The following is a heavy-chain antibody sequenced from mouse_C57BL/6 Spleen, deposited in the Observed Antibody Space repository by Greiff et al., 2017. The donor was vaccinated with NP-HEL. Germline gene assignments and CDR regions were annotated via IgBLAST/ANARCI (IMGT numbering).Heavy chain of an antibody. D-gene: IGHD1-1*01. V-gene: IGHV1-7*01. J-gene: IGHJ4*01. CDR2: INPSSGYT. Sequence: VQLQQSGAELAKPGASVKLSCKASGYTFTSYWMHWVKQRPGQGLEWIGYINPSSGYTKYNQKFKDKATLTADKSSSTAYMQLSSLTYEDSAVYYCARLMTTVVATDYYAMDYWGQGTSVTVSS. CDR3: ARLMTTVVATDYYAMDY. CDR1: GYTFTSYW.